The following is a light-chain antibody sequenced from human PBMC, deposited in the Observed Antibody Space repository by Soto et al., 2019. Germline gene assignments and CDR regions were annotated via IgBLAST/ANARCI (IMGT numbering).Light chain of an antibody. J-gene: IGLJ1*01. CDR1: SSDVGGYNY. V-gene: IGLV2-14*01. CDR3: SSYTSSSTYV. Sequence: QSVLTQPASVSGSPGQSITISCTGTSSDVGGYNYASWYQQHPGKAPKLMIYEVSNRPSGVSNRFSGSKSANTASLTISGLQAEDEADYYCSSYTSSSTYVFGSGTKVTVL. CDR2: EVS.